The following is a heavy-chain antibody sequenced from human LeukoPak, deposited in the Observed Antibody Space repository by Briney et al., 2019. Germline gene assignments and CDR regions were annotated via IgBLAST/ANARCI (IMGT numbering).Heavy chain of an antibody. CDR1: GGTFSSYA. CDR3: ARGYCSSTSCYPADI. D-gene: IGHD2-2*01. V-gene: IGHV1-69*13. J-gene: IGHJ3*02. Sequence: ASVKVSCKDSGGTFSSYAISWVRQAPGQGLEWMGGIIPIFGTANYAQKFQGRVTITADESTSTAYMELSSLRSEDTAVYYCARGYCSSTSCYPADIWGQGTMVTVSS. CDR2: IIPIFGTA.